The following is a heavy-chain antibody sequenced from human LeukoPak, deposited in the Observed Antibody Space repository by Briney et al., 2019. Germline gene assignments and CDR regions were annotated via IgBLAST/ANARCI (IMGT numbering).Heavy chain of an antibody. Sequence: SVKVSCKASGGTLSSYAIRCVRQAPGQGGEWMGRIIPVLGIVNYAKNCQGRVTFTADQSTRIAYMELSSLRYEDTAVYYFARHLPPRYYDRSGYSLPLDYWGQGTLVTVSS. CDR3: ARHLPPRYYDRSGYSLPLDY. CDR2: IIPVLGIV. D-gene: IGHD3-22*01. V-gene: IGHV1-69*04. J-gene: IGHJ4*02. CDR1: GGTLSSYA.